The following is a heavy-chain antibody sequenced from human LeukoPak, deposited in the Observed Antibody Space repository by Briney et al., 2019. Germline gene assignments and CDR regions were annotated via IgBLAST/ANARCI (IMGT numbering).Heavy chain of an antibody. CDR2: IVGSGGST. Sequence: HTGGSLRLSCAASGFTFSSYAMSWVRQAPGKGLEWVSAIVGSGGSTYYADSVKGRFSISRGNSKNTLFLQMNSLRVEDTALYYCSKWGDYDVLTGYYDSDFWGQGTLVTVSS. D-gene: IGHD3-9*01. CDR1: GFTFSSYA. CDR3: SKWGDYDVLTGYYDSDF. V-gene: IGHV3-23*01. J-gene: IGHJ4*02.